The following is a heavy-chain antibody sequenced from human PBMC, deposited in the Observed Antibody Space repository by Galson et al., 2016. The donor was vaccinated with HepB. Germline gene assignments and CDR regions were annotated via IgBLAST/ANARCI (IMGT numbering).Heavy chain of an antibody. V-gene: IGHV3-53*01. J-gene: IGHJ4*02. D-gene: IGHD4-23*01. Sequence: SLRLSCAASGFTVSSNCMSWVRQAPGKGLEWVSLIYSGGTTFYADSVKGRFTISRDNARNTVYLQMNSLRTEDTAVYYCAGYGGNSVWGQGTLVTVSS. CDR2: IYSGGTT. CDR1: GFTVSSNC. CDR3: AGYGGNSV.